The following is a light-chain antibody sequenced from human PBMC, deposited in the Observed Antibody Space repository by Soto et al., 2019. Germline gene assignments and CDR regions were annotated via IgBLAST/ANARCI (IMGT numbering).Light chain of an antibody. CDR2: DAS. CDR1: QNIDSR. V-gene: IGKV1-5*01. J-gene: IGKJ3*01. Sequence: DIQMAQSPSTLSASVGDRVTITCRASQNIDSRLAWYQQKPGKAPKLLVYDASTLERGVTSTFSGSGSGTDFTLTISSLQPKDFATYYCQQYNSFSLFTFGPGTKVETK. CDR3: QQYNSFSLFT.